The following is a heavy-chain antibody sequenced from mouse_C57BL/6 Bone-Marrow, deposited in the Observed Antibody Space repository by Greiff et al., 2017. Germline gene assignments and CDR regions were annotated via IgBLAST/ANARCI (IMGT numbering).Heavy chain of an antibody. J-gene: IGHJ4*01. Sequence: EVNVVESGGGLVQSGRSLRLSCATSGFTFSDFYMEWVRQAPGTGLEWIAASRNKANDYTTEYSASVKGRFIVSRDTSQSILYLQMNALRAEDTAIYYCARDAWGAMDYWGQGTSVTVSS. CDR1: GFTFSDFY. V-gene: IGHV7-1*01. CDR2: SRNKANDYTT. CDR3: ARDAWGAMDY.